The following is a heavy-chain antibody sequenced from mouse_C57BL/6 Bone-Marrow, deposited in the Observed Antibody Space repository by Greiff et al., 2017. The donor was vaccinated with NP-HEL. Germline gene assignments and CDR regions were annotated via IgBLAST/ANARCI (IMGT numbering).Heavy chain of an antibody. J-gene: IGHJ4*01. D-gene: IGHD1-1*01. CDR1: GFTFSDYG. Sequence: EVKLVESGGGLVQPGGSLKLSCAASGFTFSDYGMAWVRQAPRKGPEWVAFISNLAYSIYYADTVTGRFTISRENAKNTLYLEMSSLRSEDTAMYYCARQDYYGSDYAMDYWGQGTSVTVSS. V-gene: IGHV5-15*01. CDR2: ISNLAYSI. CDR3: ARQDYYGSDYAMDY.